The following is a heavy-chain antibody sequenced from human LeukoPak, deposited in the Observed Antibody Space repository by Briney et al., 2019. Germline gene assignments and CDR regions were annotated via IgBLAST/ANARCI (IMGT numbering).Heavy chain of an antibody. CDR3: ARGGGYCSLPNCRGIGNRFDS. D-gene: IGHD2-15*01. CDR2: IGGSVSHI. J-gene: IGHJ5*01. V-gene: IGHV3-21*01. CDR1: GFPFDIYN. Sequence: PGGSLRLSSAASGFPFDIYNMNWVRQAPGKGLEWGSSIGGSVSHIYYADSMKGRFNPSRDNPQTSLYLQMNSLGAEDPAVYFSARGGGYCSLPNCRGIGNRFDSWGQGTLVTVSS.